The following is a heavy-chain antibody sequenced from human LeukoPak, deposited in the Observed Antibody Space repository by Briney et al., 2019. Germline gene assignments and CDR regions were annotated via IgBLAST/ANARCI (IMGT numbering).Heavy chain of an antibody. V-gene: IGHV1-8*01. CDR2: MNPNSGNT. CDR3: VRDTRGAAAADGPFDI. CDR1: GYSFSTCD. J-gene: IGHJ3*02. D-gene: IGHD6-13*01. Sequence: GASVKVSCKASGYSFSTCDINWVRQAAGQGLEWMGWMNPNSGNTGYAQKFQGRVTMTRDTSISTAYMELSSLGSEDTAVYYCVRDTRGAAAADGPFDIWGQGTLVTVSS.